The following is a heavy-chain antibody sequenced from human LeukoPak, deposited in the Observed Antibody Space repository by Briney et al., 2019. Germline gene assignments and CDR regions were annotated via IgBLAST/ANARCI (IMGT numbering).Heavy chain of an antibody. J-gene: IGHJ4*02. Sequence: GGSLRLSWPAPGFTFSTYARHGVRQAPAKGLEGGAVISYDGSNKYYADSVKGRFTISRDNSKNTLYLQMNSLRAEDTAVYYCARTYDYVWGSYREGPTRFDYWGQGTLVTVSS. V-gene: IGHV3-30*04. CDR1: GFTFSTYA. CDR3: ARTYDYVWGSYREGPTRFDY. CDR2: ISYDGSNK. D-gene: IGHD3-16*02.